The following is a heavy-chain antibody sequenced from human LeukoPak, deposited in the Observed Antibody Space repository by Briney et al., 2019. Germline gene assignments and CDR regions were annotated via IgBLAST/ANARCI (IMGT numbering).Heavy chain of an antibody. CDR1: GGTFSSYA. CDR2: IIPIFGTE. D-gene: IGHD2-2*02. J-gene: IGHJ4*02. V-gene: IGHV1-69*13. CDR3: ASRYCSSTSCYSVFDY. Sequence: ASVKVSCKASGGTFSSYAISWVRQAPGQGLEWMGGIIPIFGTENYAQKFQGRVTITADESTSTAYLELSSLRSEDTAVYYCASRYCSSTSCYSVFDYWGQGTLVTVSS.